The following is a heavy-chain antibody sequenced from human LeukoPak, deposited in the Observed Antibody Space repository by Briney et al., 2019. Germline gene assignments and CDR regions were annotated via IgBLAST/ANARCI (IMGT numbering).Heavy chain of an antibody. D-gene: IGHD1-26*01. CDR1: GGSISSSSYY. V-gene: IGHV4-39*07. CDR2: IYYSGST. Sequence: PSETLSLTCTVSGGSISSSSYYWGWIRQPPGKGLEWIGSIYYSGSTYYNPSLKSRVTISVDTSKNQFSLKLSSVTAADTAVYYCARAFGIVGATAFDYWGQGTLVTVSS. CDR3: ARAFGIVGATAFDY. J-gene: IGHJ4*02.